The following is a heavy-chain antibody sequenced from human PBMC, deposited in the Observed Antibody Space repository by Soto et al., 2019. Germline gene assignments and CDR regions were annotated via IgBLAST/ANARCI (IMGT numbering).Heavy chain of an antibody. D-gene: IGHD3-22*01. CDR1: CYTFTNDG. CDR2: LSVLNPNT. V-gene: IGHV1-18*01. Sequence: ASVXVSFKASCYTFTNDGIICILQAPGQGLECMGWLSVLNPNTHYAQKFQGRVTMTRDKYTTTAYLELRSLRSDDTAIYYCARQRGKFPETYPYDRSGGFESWGPGTLLKVYS. J-gene: IGHJ4*02. CDR3: ARQRGKFPETYPYDRSGGFES.